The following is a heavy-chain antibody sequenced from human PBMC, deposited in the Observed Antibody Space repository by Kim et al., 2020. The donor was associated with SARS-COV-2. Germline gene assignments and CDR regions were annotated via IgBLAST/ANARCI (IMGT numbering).Heavy chain of an antibody. V-gene: IGHV3-7*03. CDR1: GFTFSSHW. CDR3: ARGGYWYGNY. Sequence: GGSLRLSCAASGFTFSSHWMSWVRQAPGKGLEWVANIKEDGTEKNYVHSVKGRFTISRDNAKNSLSLQMDSLRGDDTAVYYCARGGYWYGNYWGQGTLVT. D-gene: IGHD5-18*01. J-gene: IGHJ4*02. CDR2: IKEDGTEK.